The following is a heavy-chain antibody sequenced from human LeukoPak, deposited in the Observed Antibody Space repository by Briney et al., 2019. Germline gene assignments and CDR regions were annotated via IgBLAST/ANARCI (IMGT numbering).Heavy chain of an antibody. CDR3: AKQNYYDSSGYYYVF. D-gene: IGHD3-22*01. Sequence: GGSLRLSCAASGFTFSSYAMSWVRQAPGKGLEWVSAISGSGGSTYYADSVKGRFTISRDNSKNTLYLQMNSLRAEDTAVYYCAKQNYYDSSGYYYVFWGQGTMVTVSS. CDR2: ISGSGGST. V-gene: IGHV3-23*01. CDR1: GFTFSSYA. J-gene: IGHJ3*01.